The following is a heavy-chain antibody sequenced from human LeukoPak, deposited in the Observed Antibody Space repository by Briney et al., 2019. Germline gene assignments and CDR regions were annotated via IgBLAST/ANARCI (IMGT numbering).Heavy chain of an antibody. J-gene: IGHJ4*02. V-gene: IGHV4-39*01. D-gene: IGHD3-22*01. Sequence: SQTLSLTCTVSGGSISSGSYYWGWIRQPPGKGLEWIGSINYSGSTYYNPSLKSRVTISVDTSRNQFSLKLSSVTDTAVYYCASLGSITMIVYYWGQGTLVTVSS. CDR1: GGSISSGSYY. CDR3: ASLGSITMIVYY. CDR2: INYSGST.